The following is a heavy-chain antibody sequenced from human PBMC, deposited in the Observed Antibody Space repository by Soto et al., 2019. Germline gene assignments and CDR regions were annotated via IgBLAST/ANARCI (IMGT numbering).Heavy chain of an antibody. D-gene: IGHD1-1*01. V-gene: IGHV3-23*01. CDR1: GFTFSSYA. CDR3: AKQQGPGTPYYYAMDV. Sequence: EVQLLESGGGLVQPGGSLRLSCAASGFTFSSYAMSWVRQAPGKGLEWVSVIRSNGDRTYYADSVKGRFTISRDNSKNTLYMQMNSLRAEDTAVYYCAKQQGPGTPYYYAMDVWGQGTTVTVSS. J-gene: IGHJ6*02. CDR2: IRSNGDRT.